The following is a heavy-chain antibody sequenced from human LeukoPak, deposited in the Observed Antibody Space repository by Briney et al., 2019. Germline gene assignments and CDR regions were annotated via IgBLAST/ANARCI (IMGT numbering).Heavy chain of an antibody. J-gene: IGHJ6*03. CDR1: GVSISSYC. CDR2: IYYSGST. CDR3: AIVNYDPLTYYYNYMDV. V-gene: IGHV4-59*01. D-gene: IGHD3-3*01. Sequence: SETLSLTCTVSGVSISSYCWSWIRQPPGKGLDWIFYIYYSGSTNYNPSLKSRVTISVETSKNQFSLKLSSVNDEDKAGYYCAIVNYDPLTYYYNYMDVWGKGTTVTVSS.